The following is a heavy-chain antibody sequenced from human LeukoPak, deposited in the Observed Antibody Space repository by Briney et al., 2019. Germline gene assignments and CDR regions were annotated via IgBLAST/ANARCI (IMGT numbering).Heavy chain of an antibody. J-gene: IGHJ6*03. CDR3: AKDSASGYYSSPYMDV. V-gene: IGHV3-23*01. D-gene: IGHD3-3*01. CDR2: ISGSGGST. Sequence: PGGSLRLSCAASGFTFSSYEMNWVRQAPGKGLEWVSAISGSGGSTYYADSVKGRFTISRDNSKNTLYLQMNSLRAEDTALYYCAKDSASGYYSSPYMDVWGKGTTVTVSS. CDR1: GFTFSSYE.